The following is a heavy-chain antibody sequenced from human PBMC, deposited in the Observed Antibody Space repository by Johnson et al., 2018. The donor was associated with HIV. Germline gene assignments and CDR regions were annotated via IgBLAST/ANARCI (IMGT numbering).Heavy chain of an antibody. V-gene: IGHV3-64*01. Sequence: VQLVESGGGLVKPGGSLRLSCAASGFTFSSYAMHWVRQAPGKGLEYVSAISSNGGSTYYANSVKGRFTISRDNSKNTLYLQMGSLRAEDMAVYYCAKGWERLVPGVGDAFDIWGQGTMVTVSS. CDR1: GFTFSSYA. D-gene: IGHD6-6*01. CDR2: ISSNGGST. CDR3: AKGWERLVPGVGDAFDI. J-gene: IGHJ3*02.